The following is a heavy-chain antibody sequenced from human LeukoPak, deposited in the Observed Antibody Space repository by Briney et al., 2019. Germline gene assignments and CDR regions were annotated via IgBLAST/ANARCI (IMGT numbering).Heavy chain of an antibody. CDR3: VRDNDRAFDY. Sequence: PGGSLRLSCAASGFTFNSYSMNWVRQAPGKGLEWVSHISPRSDVVSYTDSVKGRFTISRDNAKNSLYLHMSNLRAEDMAVYYCVRDNDRAFDYWGQGTLVPVSS. CDR1: GFTFNSYS. D-gene: IGHD1-14*01. J-gene: IGHJ4*02. V-gene: IGHV3-48*01. CDR2: ISPRSDVV.